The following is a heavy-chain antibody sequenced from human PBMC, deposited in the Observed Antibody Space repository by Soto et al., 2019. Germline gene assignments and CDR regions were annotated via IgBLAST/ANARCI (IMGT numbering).Heavy chain of an antibody. CDR3: ARHIFYNWNGNWFDP. J-gene: IGHJ5*02. Sequence: PSETLSLTCTVSGGSISSSSYYWGWIRQPPGKGLEWIGSIYYSGSTYYNPSLKSRVTISVDTSKNQFSLKLSSVTAADTAVYYCARHIFYNWNGNWFDPWGQGTLVTVSS. D-gene: IGHD1-20*01. CDR2: IYYSGST. CDR1: GGSISSSSYY. V-gene: IGHV4-39*01.